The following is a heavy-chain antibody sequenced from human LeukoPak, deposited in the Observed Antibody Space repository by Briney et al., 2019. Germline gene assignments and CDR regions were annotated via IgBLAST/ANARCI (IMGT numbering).Heavy chain of an antibody. Sequence: PGGSLRLSCAASGFTFSSYAMSWVRQAPGKGLEWVSAISGSGGSTYYADSVKGRFTISRDNSKNTLYLQMNSLRAEDTAVYYRAKESGFWWELLHFDYWGQGTLVTVSS. CDR1: GFTFSSYA. J-gene: IGHJ4*02. V-gene: IGHV3-23*01. CDR2: ISGSGGST. CDR3: AKESGFWWELLHFDY. D-gene: IGHD1-26*01.